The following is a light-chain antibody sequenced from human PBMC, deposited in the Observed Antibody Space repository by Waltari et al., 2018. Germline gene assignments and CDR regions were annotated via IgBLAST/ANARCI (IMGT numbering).Light chain of an antibody. J-gene: IGLJ3*02. CDR3: QTGGHGTWV. Sequence: QLVLTQSPSASASLGASVKLTCTLSSGHSSNVIAWLQQQPEKGPRFWMKVNSDGTHSKGDEIPDRFSGSSSGAERYLTISSLQSEDEADYYCQTGGHGTWVFGGGTKLTVL. CDR2: VNSDGTH. CDR1: SGHSSNV. V-gene: IGLV4-69*01.